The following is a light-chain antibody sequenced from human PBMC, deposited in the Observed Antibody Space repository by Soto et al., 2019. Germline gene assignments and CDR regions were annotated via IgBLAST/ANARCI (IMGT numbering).Light chain of an antibody. J-gene: IGLJ1*01. CDR3: AAWDDRLNGFYV. CDR1: SSNIGTDT. CDR2: SNN. V-gene: IGLV1-44*01. Sequence: QSVLTQPPSASGAPGQRVTISCYGSSSNIGTDTVNWYQQLPGTAPKLLIYSNNQRPSGVPGRFSGSKSGTSASLAISGLQSEDEADYYCAAWDDRLNGFYVFGTGTKLTVL.